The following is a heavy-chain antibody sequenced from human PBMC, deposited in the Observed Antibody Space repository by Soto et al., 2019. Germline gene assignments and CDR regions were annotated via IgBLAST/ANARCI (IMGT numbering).Heavy chain of an antibody. CDR3: ARGRVARGVTPSVPHDF. J-gene: IGHJ4*02. Sequence: QVQLVQSGAEVKKPGASVKVSCKTSGYTFTTYAMHWVRQAPGQRLEWMGWINAGGGDTKYSQRFQGRVTISRDTSASTVYMELSSLTHEDTAVYYCARGRVARGVTPSVPHDFWGQGTLVTVSS. D-gene: IGHD3-10*01. CDR2: INAGGGDT. V-gene: IGHV1-3*01. CDR1: GYTFTTYA.